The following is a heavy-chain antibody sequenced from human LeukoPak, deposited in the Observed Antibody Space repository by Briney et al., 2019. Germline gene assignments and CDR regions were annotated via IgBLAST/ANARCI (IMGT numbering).Heavy chain of an antibody. CDR2: MSPSGGT. CDR3: VKGSRSSSNLNWFDP. V-gene: IGHV3-23*01. J-gene: IGHJ5*02. Sequence: GGALRLSCAASGFTFRSSAMSWVRQDPGKGLEWLSTMSPSGGTYYADSVKGRFTISRDNSKNTLYLQMSSLRAEDTAVYYCVKGSRSSSNLNWFDPWGEGTLVTVSS. CDR1: GFTFRSSA. D-gene: IGHD6-13*01.